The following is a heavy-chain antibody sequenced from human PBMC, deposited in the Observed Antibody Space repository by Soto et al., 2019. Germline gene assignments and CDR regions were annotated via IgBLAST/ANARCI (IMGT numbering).Heavy chain of an antibody. CDR3: ARDIGCSGGSCYPNNPSNWFDP. Sequence: SKTPSLTCTLSGGSMSSYYWSWIRQPPGNGLEWIGYIYYSGSTNYNPSLKSRVTISVDTSKNQFSLKLSSVTAADTAVYYCARDIGCSGGSCYPNNPSNWFDPWGQGTLVTVSS. V-gene: IGHV4-59*01. CDR2: IYYSGST. D-gene: IGHD2-15*01. CDR1: GGSMSSYY. J-gene: IGHJ5*02.